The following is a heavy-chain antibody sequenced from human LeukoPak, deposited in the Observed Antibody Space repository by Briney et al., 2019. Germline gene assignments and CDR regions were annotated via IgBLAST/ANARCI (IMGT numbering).Heavy chain of an antibody. D-gene: IGHD6-19*01. CDR1: VATFSSYA. CDR2: IIPIFGTA. CDR3: ARYSSGYSYWYFDL. J-gene: IGHJ2*01. V-gene: IGHV1-69*06. Sequence: GSSLKVSCKASVATFSSYAISWVRQAPRQPLEWLVRIIPIFGTANYAQKFQGRVTITADKSTSTAYMELSSLRSEDTAVYYCARYSSGYSYWYFDLWGRGTLVTVSS.